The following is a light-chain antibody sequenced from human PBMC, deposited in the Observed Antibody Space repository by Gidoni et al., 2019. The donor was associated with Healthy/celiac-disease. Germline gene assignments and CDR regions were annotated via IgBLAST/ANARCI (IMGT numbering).Light chain of an antibody. V-gene: IGKV3D-11*01. J-gene: IGKJ4*01. CDR1: QGVSSY. CDR3: QQRSNWHPLT. CDR2: DAS. Sequence: EIVSTQSPATLSLSQGERATLSCRASQGVSSYLAWYQQKPGQAPRLLIYDASNRATGIPDFTLTISSLEPEDFAVYYCQQRSNWHPLTFGGGTKVEIK.